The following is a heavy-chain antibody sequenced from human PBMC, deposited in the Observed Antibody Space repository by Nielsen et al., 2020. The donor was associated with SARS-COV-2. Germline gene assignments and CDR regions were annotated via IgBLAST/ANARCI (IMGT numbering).Heavy chain of an antibody. V-gene: IGHV4-34*01. Sequence: SETLSLTCAVYRGSFSGYYWSWIRQPPGKGLEWVGEINHSGSTKYNPSLKSRVTISVDTSKNQFSLKLSSVTAADTAVYYCARAPGYSSGWYGRTYYFDYWGQGTLVTVSS. D-gene: IGHD6-19*01. CDR2: INHSGST. CDR1: RGSFSGYY. CDR3: ARAPGYSSGWYGRTYYFDY. J-gene: IGHJ4*02.